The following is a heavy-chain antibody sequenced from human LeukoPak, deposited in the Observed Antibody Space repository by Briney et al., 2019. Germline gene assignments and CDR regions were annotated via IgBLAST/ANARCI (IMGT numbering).Heavy chain of an antibody. V-gene: IGHV3-30*04. CDR2: ISYDGSNK. CDR3: AKGHQLLAGAQPNDY. Sequence: AGGSLRLSCAASGFTFSSYAMHWVRQAPGKGLEWVAVISYDGSNKYYAGSVKGRFTISRDNSKNTLYLQMNSLRAEDTAVYYCAKGHQLLAGAQPNDYWGQGTLVTVSS. D-gene: IGHD2-2*01. J-gene: IGHJ4*02. CDR1: GFTFSSYA.